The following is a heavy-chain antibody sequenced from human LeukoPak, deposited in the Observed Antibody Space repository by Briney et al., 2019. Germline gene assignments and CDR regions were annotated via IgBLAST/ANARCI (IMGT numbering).Heavy chain of an antibody. J-gene: IGHJ4*02. CDR3: ARAYYYDSNGYYVDY. CDR2: ISTSSSYK. CDR1: GFTFSTYS. D-gene: IGHD3-22*01. V-gene: IGHV3-21*01. Sequence: PGGSLRLSCAASGFTFSTYSMNWVRQAPGKGLEWVSSISTSSSYKHYADSVKGRFTISRDNAKNSLYLQMNSLRAEDTAVYYCARAYYYDSNGYYVDYWGQGTLVTVSS.